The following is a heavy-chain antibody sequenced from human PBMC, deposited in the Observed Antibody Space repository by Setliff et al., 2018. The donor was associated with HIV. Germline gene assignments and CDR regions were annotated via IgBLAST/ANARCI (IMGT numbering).Heavy chain of an antibody. V-gene: IGHV4-59*10. CDR2: IYTSGST. Sequence: SETLSLTCAVYGGFFSGDYWTWIRQPAGKGLEWIGHIYTSGSTNYNPSLRSRVTISVETSQNLFSLRLRSVTAADTGVYYCARPGSSSYYYAMDVWGLGTTVTVSS. J-gene: IGHJ6*02. CDR1: GGFFSGDY. CDR3: ARPGSSSYYYAMDV. D-gene: IGHD3-10*01.